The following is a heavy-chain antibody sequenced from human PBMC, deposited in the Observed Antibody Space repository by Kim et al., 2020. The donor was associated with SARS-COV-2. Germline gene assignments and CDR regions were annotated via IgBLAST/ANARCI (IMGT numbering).Heavy chain of an antibody. CDR1: GFTFSNYA. CDR2: IWYDGSNE. J-gene: IGHJ6*02. CDR3: ARDGFDFWSGSGFYYYHGLDV. D-gene: IGHD3-3*01. Sequence: GGSLRLSCAASGFTFSNYAFHWVRQAPGKGLEWVASIWYDGSNEYYADSVKGRLTISRDNDKNTLNLQMNSLSAEDTAVYYCARDGFDFWSGSGFYYYHGLDVWGQGTTVTVSS. V-gene: IGHV3-33*01.